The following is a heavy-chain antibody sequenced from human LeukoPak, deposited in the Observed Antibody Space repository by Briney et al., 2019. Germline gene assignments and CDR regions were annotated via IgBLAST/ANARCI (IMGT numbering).Heavy chain of an antibody. Sequence: SETLSLTCTVAGGSISSGDYYWSWIRQPPGNGLEWIGYIYYSGSTYYNPSLKSRVTISVDTSKNQFSLKLSSVTAADTAVYYCAREATTVTPGYFDYWGQGTLVTVSS. V-gene: IGHV4-30-4*08. CDR1: GGSISSGDYY. CDR2: IYYSGST. J-gene: IGHJ4*02. CDR3: AREATTVTPGYFDY. D-gene: IGHD4-11*01.